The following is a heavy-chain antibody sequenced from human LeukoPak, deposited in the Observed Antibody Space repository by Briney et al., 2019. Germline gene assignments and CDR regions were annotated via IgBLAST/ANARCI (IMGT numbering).Heavy chain of an antibody. CDR2: INPNSGGT. D-gene: IGHD1-26*01. CDR3: ARDAEWEQLDY. J-gene: IGHJ4*02. Sequence: ASVKVSCKASGGTFSSYAISWVRQAPGQGLEWMGWINPNSGGTNYAQKFQGRVTMTRDTSISTAYMELSRLRSDDTAVYYCARDAEWEQLDYWGQGTLVTVSS. V-gene: IGHV1-2*02. CDR1: GGTFSSYA.